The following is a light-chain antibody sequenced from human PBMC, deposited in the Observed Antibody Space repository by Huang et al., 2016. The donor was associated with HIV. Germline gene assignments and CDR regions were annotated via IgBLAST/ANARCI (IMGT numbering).Light chain of an antibody. Sequence: DIIMTQSPDSLAVSLGEGATLNCRASQSVYSSSTSKDHMAWCQQKPGQPPRLLLFWASTREARVTDRFSGSGSGTHFTLTIANLEAEDAAIYYCQQYYSSPQTFGQGTRVEVK. CDR2: WAS. CDR3: QQYYSSPQT. CDR1: QSVYSSSTSKDH. V-gene: IGKV4-1*01. J-gene: IGKJ1*01.